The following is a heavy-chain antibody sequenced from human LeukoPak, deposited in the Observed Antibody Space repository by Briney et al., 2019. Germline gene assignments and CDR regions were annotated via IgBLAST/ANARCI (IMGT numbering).Heavy chain of an antibody. CDR2: MNPNSGNT. Sequence: GASVKVSCKASRYTFTSYDINWLRQAAGQGLAWMGWMNPNSGNTGHAQKFQGRVTMTRNTSISTAYMELSSLRSEDTAVYYCARGQGILTGYGGNWFDPWGQGTLVTVSS. V-gene: IGHV1-8*01. CDR1: RYTFTSYD. D-gene: IGHD3-9*01. CDR3: ARGQGILTGYGGNWFDP. J-gene: IGHJ5*02.